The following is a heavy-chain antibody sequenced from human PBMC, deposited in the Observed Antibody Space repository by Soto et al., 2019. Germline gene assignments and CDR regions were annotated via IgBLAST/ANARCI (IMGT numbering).Heavy chain of an antibody. J-gene: IGHJ4*02. V-gene: IGHV3-30*03. Sequence: QVQLVESGGGVVQPGRSLRLSCAASGFTFSSYGMHWVRQAPGKGLEWVAVISYDGSNKYYADSVKGRFTISRDNSKDTLYLQMNRLRPEDTAIYYCARDFLIRGVVSEVDDCWGQGTLVTVSS. CDR3: ARDFLIRGVVSEVDDC. D-gene: IGHD3-10*01. CDR2: ISYDGSNK. CDR1: GFTFSSYG.